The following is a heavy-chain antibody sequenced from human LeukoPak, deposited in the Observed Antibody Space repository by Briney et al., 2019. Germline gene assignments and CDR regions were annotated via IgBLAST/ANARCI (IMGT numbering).Heavy chain of an antibody. J-gene: IGHJ4*02. CDR1: GGSISGSSYY. CDR2: IYYSGST. V-gene: IGHV4-39*01. Sequence: SETLSLTCTVSGGSISGSSYYWGWIRQPPGKGLEWIGTIYYSGSTYYNPSLKSRVTISVDTSKNQFSLKLSSVTATDTAVYYCARAYCSSTSCSRLGYFNYWGQGTLVTVSS. D-gene: IGHD2-2*01. CDR3: ARAYCSSTSCSRLGYFNY.